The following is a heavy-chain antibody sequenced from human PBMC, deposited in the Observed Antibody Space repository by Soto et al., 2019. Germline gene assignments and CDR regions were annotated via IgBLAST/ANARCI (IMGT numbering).Heavy chain of an antibody. J-gene: IGHJ6*02. CDR2: IYHSGST. Sequence: ETLSLTCAVSGGSISSSNWWSWVRQPPGKGLEWIGEIYHSGSTNYNPSLKSRVTISVDKSKNQFSLKLSSVTAADTAVYYCARVAAFYDILTGYYYYYGMDVWGQGTTVTVSS. V-gene: IGHV4-4*02. CDR1: GGSISSSNW. D-gene: IGHD3-9*01. CDR3: ARVAAFYDILTGYYYYYGMDV.